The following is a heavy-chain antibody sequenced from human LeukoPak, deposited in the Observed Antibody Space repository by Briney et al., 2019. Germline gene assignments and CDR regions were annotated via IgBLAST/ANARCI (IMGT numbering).Heavy chain of an antibody. CDR2: IGAYNGNT. CDR1: GYTFTSYG. J-gene: IGHJ4*02. Sequence: ASVKVSCKASGYTFTSYGISWVRQAPGQGLEWMGWIGAYNGNTNYAQKLQGRVTMTTDTSTSTAYMELRSLRSDDTAVYYCARVEDDYGDSSYDYWGQGTLVTVTS. D-gene: IGHD4-17*01. V-gene: IGHV1-18*01. CDR3: ARVEDDYGDSSYDY.